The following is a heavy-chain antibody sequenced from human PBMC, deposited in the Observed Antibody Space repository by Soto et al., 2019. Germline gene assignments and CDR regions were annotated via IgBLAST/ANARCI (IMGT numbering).Heavy chain of an antibody. V-gene: IGHV3-9*01. D-gene: IGHD3-9*01. CDR2: ISWNSGSI. J-gene: IGHJ1*01. Sequence: EVQLVESGGGLVQPGRSLRLSCAASGFTFDDYAMHWVRQAPGKGLEWVSGISWNSGSIGYAHSVKGRFTISRDNAKNSLYLQMNSLRAEETALYYCAKGLSYYDILTRYFQHWGQGTLVTVSS. CDR3: AKGLSYYDILTRYFQH. CDR1: GFTFDDYA.